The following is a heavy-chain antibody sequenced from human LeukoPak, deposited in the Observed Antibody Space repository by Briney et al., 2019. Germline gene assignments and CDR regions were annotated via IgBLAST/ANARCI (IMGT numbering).Heavy chain of an antibody. Sequence: GGSLRLSCAASGFTFSSYWMHWVRQAPGKGLVWVSRINSDGSSTSYADSVKGRFTISRDNAKNTLYLQMNSLRAEDTAVYYCARESYDIPYYYYGMDVWGQGTTVTVSS. J-gene: IGHJ6*02. CDR3: ARESYDIPYYYYGMDV. CDR1: GFTFSSYW. V-gene: IGHV3-74*01. D-gene: IGHD5-18*01. CDR2: INSDGSST.